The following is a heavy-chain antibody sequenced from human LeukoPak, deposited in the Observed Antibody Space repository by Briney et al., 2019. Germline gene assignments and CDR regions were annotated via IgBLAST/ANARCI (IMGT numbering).Heavy chain of an antibody. V-gene: IGHV3-30*02. J-gene: IGHJ4*02. CDR3: ARDLLRGYSYGYFDY. CDR2: IRYDGSNK. D-gene: IGHD5-18*01. CDR1: GFTFSSYG. Sequence: GGSLRLSCAASGFTFSSYGMHWVRQAPGKGLEWVAFIRYDGSNKYYADSVKGRFTISRDNSKNTLYLQMNSLRAEDTAVYYCARDLLRGYSYGYFDYWGQGTLVTVSS.